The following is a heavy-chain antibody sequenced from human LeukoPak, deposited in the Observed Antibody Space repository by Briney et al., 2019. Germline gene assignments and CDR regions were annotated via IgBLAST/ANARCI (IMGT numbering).Heavy chain of an antibody. J-gene: IGHJ4*02. Sequence: GGSLRLSCAASGFTFSSYAMRWVRQAPGKGLEWVAVISYDGSNKYYADSVKGRFTISRDNSKNTLYLQMNSLRAEDTAVYYCARGPTPYLLSLFDYWGQGTLVTVSS. CDR2: ISYDGSNK. CDR1: GFTFSSYA. V-gene: IGHV3-30-3*01. D-gene: IGHD1-26*01. CDR3: ARGPTPYLLSLFDY.